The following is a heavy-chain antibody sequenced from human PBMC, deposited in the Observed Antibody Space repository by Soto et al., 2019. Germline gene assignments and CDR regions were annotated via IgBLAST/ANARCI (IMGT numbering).Heavy chain of an antibody. J-gene: IGHJ4*02. D-gene: IGHD2-15*01. V-gene: IGHV4-34*01. CDR1: GGSFSGYY. CDR2: INHSGST. Sequence: QVQLQQWGAGLLKPSETLSLTCAVYGGSFSGYYWSWIRQPPGKGLEWIGEINHSGSTNYNPSLKSRATISVDTSKNQFSLKLGSVTAADTAVYYCARRIGDYWGQGTLVTVSS. CDR3: ARRIGDY.